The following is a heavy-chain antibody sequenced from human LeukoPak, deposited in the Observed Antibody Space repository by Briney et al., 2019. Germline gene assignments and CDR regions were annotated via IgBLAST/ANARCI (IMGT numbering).Heavy chain of an antibody. CDR3: ASTREVDWTFDY. Sequence: SVKVSCKASGGTFSSYAISWVRQAPGQGLEWMGGIIPIFGTANYAQKFQGRVTITADESTSTVYMELSSLGSEDPAVYYCASTREVDWTFDYWGQGTLVTVSS. V-gene: IGHV1-69*13. J-gene: IGHJ4*02. CDR2: IIPIFGTA. CDR1: GGTFSSYA. D-gene: IGHD3/OR15-3a*01.